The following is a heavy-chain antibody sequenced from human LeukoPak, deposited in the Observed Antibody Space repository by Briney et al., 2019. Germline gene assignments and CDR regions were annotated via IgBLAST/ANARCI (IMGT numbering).Heavy chain of an antibody. V-gene: IGHV5-51*01. D-gene: IGHD6-6*01. CDR3: ARREYSSSSLYFDY. CDR1: GYTFINYW. Sequence: PGESLKISCEASGYTFINYWIAWVRQMPEKGLEWMGIIFPDDSDTRYNPSFQGQVTISADKSSNTAYLQWSSLTASDTAMYYCARREYSSSSLYFDYWGQGTLVTVSS. J-gene: IGHJ4*02. CDR2: IFPDDSDT.